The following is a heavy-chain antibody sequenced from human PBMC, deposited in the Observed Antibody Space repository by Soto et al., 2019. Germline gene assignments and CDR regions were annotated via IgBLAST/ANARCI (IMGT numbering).Heavy chain of an antibody. V-gene: IGHV4-39*01. CDR3: AGQTFTIAAASYGRSNLFDP. D-gene: IGHD6-25*01. J-gene: IGHJ5*02. Sequence: PSETLSLTCSASGGSITSSSHFWGWVRQPPGKGLEWIGTIYFTGNTYYTPSVKSRLTMSIDTSKNEFSLRLTSVTAADTAVYYCAGQTFTIAAASYGRSNLFDPWGPGTLVTVSS. CDR1: GGSITSSSHF. CDR2: IYFTGNT.